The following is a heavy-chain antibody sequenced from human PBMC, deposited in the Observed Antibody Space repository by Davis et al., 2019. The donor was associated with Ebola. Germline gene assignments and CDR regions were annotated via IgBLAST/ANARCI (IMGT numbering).Heavy chain of an antibody. CDR1: GFTFRRYA. V-gene: IGHV3-23*01. Sequence: GESLKISCVASGFTFRRYAMRWVRQAPGKGLEWVSAISGSGGSTHHADSVKGRFTISRDNSRNTVYLQMNSLRAEDTAIYYCARDPPPTETYYYYSIDVWGKGTTVTVSS. CDR3: ARDPPPTETYYYYSIDV. D-gene: IGHD4-17*01. J-gene: IGHJ6*03. CDR2: ISGSGGST.